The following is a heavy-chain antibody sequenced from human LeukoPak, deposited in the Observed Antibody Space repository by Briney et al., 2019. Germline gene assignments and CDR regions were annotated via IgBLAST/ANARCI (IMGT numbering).Heavy chain of an antibody. CDR2: IIPIFGTA. CDR3: ARDERIRGANWFDP. Sequence: SVKVSCKASGGTFSSYAISWVLQAPGQGLEWMGGIIPIFGTANYAQKFQGRVTITADKSTSTAYMELSSLRSEDTAVYYCARDERIRGANWFDPWGQGTLVTVSS. D-gene: IGHD3-10*01. CDR1: GGTFSSYA. J-gene: IGHJ5*02. V-gene: IGHV1-69*06.